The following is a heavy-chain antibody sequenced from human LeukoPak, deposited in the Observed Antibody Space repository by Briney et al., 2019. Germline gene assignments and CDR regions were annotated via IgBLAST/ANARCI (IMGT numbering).Heavy chain of an antibody. V-gene: IGHV3-48*01. CDR2: ISSSSSTI. Sequence: GSLRLSCAASGFIFSSYSMSWVRQAPGKGLEWVSYISSSSSTIYYADTVKGRFTISRDNAKNSLYLQMNSLRAEDTAVYYCARPGLGDGAFDIWGQGTMVTVSS. CDR1: GFIFSSYS. J-gene: IGHJ3*02. CDR3: ARPGLGDGAFDI.